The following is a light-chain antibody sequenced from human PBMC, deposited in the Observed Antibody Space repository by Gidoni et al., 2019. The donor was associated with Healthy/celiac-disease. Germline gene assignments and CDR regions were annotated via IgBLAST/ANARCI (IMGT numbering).Light chain of an antibody. CDR1: QGISSY. CDR2: AAS. CDR3: QQLNSYPPWT. J-gene: IGKJ1*01. Sequence: DIQLTQSPSFLSASVGDRVTITCRASQGISSYLAWYQQKPGKAPKPLIYAASTLQSGVPSRFSGSGSGTEFTLTISSLQTEDCATYYCQQLNSYPPWTFXQXTKVEIK. V-gene: IGKV1-9*01.